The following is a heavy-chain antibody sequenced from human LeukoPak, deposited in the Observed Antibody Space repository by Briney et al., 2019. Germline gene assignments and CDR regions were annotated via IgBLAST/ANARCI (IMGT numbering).Heavy chain of an antibody. CDR3: VKVGRCQQFDLDY. CDR1: GLTFSSYA. J-gene: IGHJ4*02. V-gene: IGHV3-23*01. Sequence: PGGSLRLSCEASGLTFSSYAMSWVRQAPGKGLEWVSGISGSGGTTYYADSVKGRFTISRDNSKNTLYLQMNSLRAEDTAVYYCVKVGRCQQFDLDYWGQGTLVTVSS. CDR2: ISGSGGTT. D-gene: IGHD5-24*01.